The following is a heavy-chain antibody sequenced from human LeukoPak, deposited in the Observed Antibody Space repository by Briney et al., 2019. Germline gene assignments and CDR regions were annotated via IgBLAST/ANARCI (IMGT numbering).Heavy chain of an antibody. D-gene: IGHD3-16*01. CDR3: ARGPAGDPFDH. V-gene: IGHV3-48*03. Sequence: GGSLRLSCAASGFTFRNYDMNWVRQAPGKGLEWVSFIGSCGSPIYYADSVKGRFTISRDNAKNSLYLQMSSLRVEDTAVYYCARGPAGDPFDHWGQGTLVTVSS. CDR2: IGSCGSPI. J-gene: IGHJ4*02. CDR1: GFTFRNYD.